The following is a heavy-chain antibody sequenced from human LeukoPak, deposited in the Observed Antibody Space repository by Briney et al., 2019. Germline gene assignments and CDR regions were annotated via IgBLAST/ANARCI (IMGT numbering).Heavy chain of an antibody. CDR3: ARFNSRAY. D-gene: IGHD4-23*01. V-gene: IGHV3-9*01. CDR1: GFTFDDYA. J-gene: IGHJ4*02. Sequence: GRSLRLSCAASGFTFDDYAVHWVRQAPGKGLEWVSGISWNSGNIGYADSVKGRFTISRDNAKNSLYLQMNSLRAEDTAVYYCARFNSRAYWGQGTLVTVSS. CDR2: ISWNSGNI.